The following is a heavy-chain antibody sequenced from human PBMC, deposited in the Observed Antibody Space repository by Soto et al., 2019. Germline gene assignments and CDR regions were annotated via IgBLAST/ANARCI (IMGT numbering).Heavy chain of an antibody. Sequence: ASVKVSCKASGYTLTGYYMHWVRQAPGQGLEWMGWINPNSGGTNYAQKFQGWVTMTRDTSISTAYMELSRLRSDDTAVYYCARDSGGIHYYDSSGPGYWGQGTLVTVSS. J-gene: IGHJ4*02. CDR1: GYTLTGYY. CDR3: ARDSGGIHYYDSSGPGY. V-gene: IGHV1-2*04. D-gene: IGHD3-22*01. CDR2: INPNSGGT.